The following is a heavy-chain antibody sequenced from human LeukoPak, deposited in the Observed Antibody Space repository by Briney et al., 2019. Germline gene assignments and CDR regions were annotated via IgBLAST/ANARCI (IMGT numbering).Heavy chain of an antibody. Sequence: SETLSLTCTVSGGSISSYYWSWFRQPPRKGLQGCGYIYYSGSTNYNPSLKSRVTISVATSKTQFSLKLSSVTAADTAVYYCARARGMVRGVITAYFDYWGQGTLVTVSS. J-gene: IGHJ4*02. CDR2: IYYSGST. V-gene: IGHV4-59*01. D-gene: IGHD3-10*01. CDR1: GGSISSYY. CDR3: ARARGMVRGVITAYFDY.